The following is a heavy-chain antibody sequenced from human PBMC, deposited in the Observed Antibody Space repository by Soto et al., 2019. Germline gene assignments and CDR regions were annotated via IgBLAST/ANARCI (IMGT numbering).Heavy chain of an antibody. Sequence: QVQLVESGGGVVQPGRSLRLSCAASGFTFSSYAMHWVRQAPGKGLEWVAVISYDGSNKYYADSVKGRFTISRDNSKNTLYLQMNSLRAEDTAVYYCAALREMGYPPYYGMDVWGQGTTVTVSS. CDR1: GFTFSSYA. CDR3: AALREMGYPPYYGMDV. J-gene: IGHJ6*02. CDR2: ISYDGSNK. V-gene: IGHV3-30-3*01. D-gene: IGHD5-18*01.